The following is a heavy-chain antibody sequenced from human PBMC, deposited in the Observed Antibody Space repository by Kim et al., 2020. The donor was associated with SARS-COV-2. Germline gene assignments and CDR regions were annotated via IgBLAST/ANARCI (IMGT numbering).Heavy chain of an antibody. CDR2: INHSGST. J-gene: IGHJ5*02. CDR1: GGSFSGYY. Sequence: SETLSLTCAVYGGSFSGYYWSWIRQPPGKGLEWIGEINHSGSTNYNPSLKSRVTISVDTSKNQFSLKLSSVTAADTAVYYCARERYFDQTGWFVPWGQGTLVTVSS. CDR3: ARERYFDQTGWFVP. V-gene: IGHV4-34*01. D-gene: IGHD3-9*01.